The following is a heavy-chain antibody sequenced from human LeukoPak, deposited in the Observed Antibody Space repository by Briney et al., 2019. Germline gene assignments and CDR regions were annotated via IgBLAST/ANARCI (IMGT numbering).Heavy chain of an antibody. J-gene: IGHJ4*02. CDR2: ISSTGGTI. Sequence: GGSLRLSCAASGFTFSSNSMNWVRQAPGKGLEWVSYISSTGGTIYYADSMKGRFTISRDNAKNSLYLQMNSLRVEDTAVYYCARDLNGPSFYWGQGTLVTVSS. CDR3: ARDLNGPSFY. D-gene: IGHD2-8*01. V-gene: IGHV3-48*04. CDR1: GFTFSSNS.